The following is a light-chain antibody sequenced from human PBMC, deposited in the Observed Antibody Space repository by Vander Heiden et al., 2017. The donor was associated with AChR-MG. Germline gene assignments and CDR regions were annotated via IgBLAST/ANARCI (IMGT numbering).Light chain of an antibody. CDR2: DVS. J-gene: IGLJ1*01. CDR3: SSYTNSSPLL. Sequence: SALTQPASVSGSPGQSITISCTGTSSDVGAYNYVSWYQQHPGKAPKLMIYDVSKRPSGVSNHFSGSKSGNTASLTISGRQAEDEADYYCSSYTNSSPLLFGTGTKVTVL. CDR1: SSDVGAYNY. V-gene: IGLV2-14*03.